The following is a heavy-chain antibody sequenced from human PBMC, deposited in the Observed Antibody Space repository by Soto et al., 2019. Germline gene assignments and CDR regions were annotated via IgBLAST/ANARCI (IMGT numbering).Heavy chain of an antibody. V-gene: IGHV5-51*01. J-gene: IGHJ2*01. CDR2: IYPGDSDT. D-gene: IGHD6-6*01. CDR3: ARHGAYTSIAARPTILDWYFDL. CDR1: GYSFTSYW. Sequence: EVQLVQSGAEVKKPGESLKISCKGSGYSFTSYWIGWVRQMPGKGLEWMGIIYPGDSDTRYSPSFQGQVTISADKSISTAYLQWSSLKASDTAMYYCARHGAYTSIAARPTILDWYFDLWGRGTLVTVSS.